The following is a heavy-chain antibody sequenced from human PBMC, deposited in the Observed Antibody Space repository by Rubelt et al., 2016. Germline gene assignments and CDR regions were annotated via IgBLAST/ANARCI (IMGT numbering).Heavy chain of an antibody. V-gene: IGHV3-33*03. D-gene: IGHD4-23*01. J-gene: IGHJ4*02. CDR2: VWYDGSHQ. CDR3: ARWIIGGHSAFDY. CDR1: GFTFSSHG. Sequence: LWGRGGGVVQPGRSLRLSCAPSGFTFSSHGMHWVRQAPGKGLEWVAVVWYDGSHQYYGDSVKGRFTISRDNAKNSLYLQMSSLRAEDTGVYYCARWIIGGHSAFDYWGQGTLVSVPS.